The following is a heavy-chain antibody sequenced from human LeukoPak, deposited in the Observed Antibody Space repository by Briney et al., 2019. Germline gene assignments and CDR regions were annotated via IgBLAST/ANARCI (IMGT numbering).Heavy chain of an antibody. J-gene: IGHJ3*02. D-gene: IGHD3-10*01. V-gene: IGHV1-18*01. CDR1: GYTFTSYG. Sequence: ASVKVSCKASGYTFTSYGISWVRQAPGQGLEWMGWISAYNGNTNYAQKLQGRVTMTTDTSTSTVYMELRSLRSDDTAVYYCAREQSHPRRVRGAFDIWGQGTMVTVSS. CDR2: ISAYNGNT. CDR3: AREQSHPRRVRGAFDI.